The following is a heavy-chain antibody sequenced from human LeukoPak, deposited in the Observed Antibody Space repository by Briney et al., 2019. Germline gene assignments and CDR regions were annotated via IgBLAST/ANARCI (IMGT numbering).Heavy chain of an antibody. Sequence: SETLSLTCTVSGGSISSYHWSWIRQPPGKGLEWIGYIYYSGSTNYNPSLKSRVTISVDTSKNQFSLKLSSVTAADTAVYYCAREANRITIFGVAYPGAFDIWGQGTMVTVSS. CDR3: AREANRITIFGVAYPGAFDI. J-gene: IGHJ3*02. D-gene: IGHD3-3*01. CDR1: GGSISSYH. V-gene: IGHV4-59*12. CDR2: IYYSGST.